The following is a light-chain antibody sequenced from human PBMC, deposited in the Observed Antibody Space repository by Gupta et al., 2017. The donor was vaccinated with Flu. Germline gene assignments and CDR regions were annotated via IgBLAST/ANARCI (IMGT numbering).Light chain of an antibody. CDR2: DDS. J-gene: IGLJ1*01. Sequence: SYVLTQPPSVSVAPGQTARITCGGNNIGSKSVHWYQQKPGQDPVLVVYDDSDRPAGIPERFSGSNSVNTATLTISRVEARDEADYYCQVWDSSRGVFGTGTKVTVL. CDR3: QVWDSSRGV. V-gene: IGLV3-21*02. CDR1: NIGSKS.